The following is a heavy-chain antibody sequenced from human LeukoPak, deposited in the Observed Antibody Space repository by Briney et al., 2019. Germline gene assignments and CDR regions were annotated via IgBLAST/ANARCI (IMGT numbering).Heavy chain of an antibody. CDR2: ISYDGSNK. Sequence: GGSLRLSCAASGFTFSSYAMHWVRQAPGKGLEWVAVISYDGSNKYYADSVKGRFTISRDNSKNTLYLQMNSLRAEDTAVYYCARCQKWEQPSYYYGMDVWGQGTTVTVSS. CDR1: GFTFSSYA. J-gene: IGHJ6*02. V-gene: IGHV3-30-3*01. CDR3: ARCQKWEQPSYYYGMDV. D-gene: IGHD1-26*01.